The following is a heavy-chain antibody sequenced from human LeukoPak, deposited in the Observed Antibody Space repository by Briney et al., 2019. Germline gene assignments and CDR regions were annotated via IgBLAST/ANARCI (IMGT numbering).Heavy chain of an antibody. V-gene: IGHV5-51*01. CDR1: GYSFTSYW. J-gene: IGHJ4*02. Sequence: GESLKISCKGSGYSFTSYWIGWVRQMPGKGLEWMGIIYPGDSDTRYSPSFQGQVTISADKSISTAYLQWSSLKASDTAMYYCASQYYYDSSGYYSFDYWGQGTLVTVSS. CDR2: IYPGDSDT. D-gene: IGHD3-22*01. CDR3: ASQYYYDSSGYYSFDY.